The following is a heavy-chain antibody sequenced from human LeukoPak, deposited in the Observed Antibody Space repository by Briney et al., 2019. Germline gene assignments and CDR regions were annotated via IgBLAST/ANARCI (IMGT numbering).Heavy chain of an antibody. D-gene: IGHD1-14*01. CDR2: INWNGGST. J-gene: IGHJ3*02. CDR3: AKDSLTGSAFDI. V-gene: IGHV3-20*04. CDR1: GFTFDDYG. Sequence: GGSLRLSCAASGFTFDDYGMSWVRQAPGKGLEWVSGINWNGGSTGYADSVKGRFTISRDNAKNSLYLQMNSLRAEDTAVYYCAKDSLTGSAFDIWGQGTMVTVSS.